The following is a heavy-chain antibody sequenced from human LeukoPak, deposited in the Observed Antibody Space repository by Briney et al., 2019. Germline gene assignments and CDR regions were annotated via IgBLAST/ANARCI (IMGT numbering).Heavy chain of an antibody. D-gene: IGHD3-16*01. V-gene: IGHV3-43*02. J-gene: IGHJ4*02. Sequence: GGSLRLSCAASGFTFDDYAMHWVRQAPGKGLEWVSLISGDGGSTDYADSVEGRFTISRDNSKNSLYLQMNSLRTEDTAFYYCAEVSFGYGWFWHYFDYWGQGALVTVSS. CDR1: GFTFDDYA. CDR2: ISGDGGST. CDR3: AEVSFGYGWFWHYFDY.